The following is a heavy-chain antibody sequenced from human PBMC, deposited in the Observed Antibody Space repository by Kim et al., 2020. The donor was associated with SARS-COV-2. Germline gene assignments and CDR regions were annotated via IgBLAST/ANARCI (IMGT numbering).Heavy chain of an antibody. CDR3: ARGEPRWELLHGAFDI. V-gene: IGHV1-3*01. Sequence: ASVKVSCKASGYTFTSYAMHWVRQAPGQRLEWMGWINAGNGNTKYSQKFQGRVTITRDTSASTAYMELSSLRSEDTAVYYCARGEPRWELLHGAFDIWGQGTMVTVSS. J-gene: IGHJ3*02. CDR2: INAGNGNT. CDR1: GYTFTSYA. D-gene: IGHD1-26*01.